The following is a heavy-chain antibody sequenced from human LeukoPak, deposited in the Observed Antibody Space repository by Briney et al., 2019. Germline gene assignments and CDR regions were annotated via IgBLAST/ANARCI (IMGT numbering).Heavy chain of an antibody. D-gene: IGHD2-15*01. V-gene: IGHV1-18*01. Sequence: ASVKVSCKASGYNFTSYDISLVRQAPGQGLERMGWISAYNGHTNYAQKLQGRVTMTADTSTTTAYMELRSLRSDDTAVYYCARVYSGEYYYYYYMDVWGKGTTVTVSS. CDR2: ISAYNGHT. CDR1: GYNFTSYD. J-gene: IGHJ6*03. CDR3: ARVYSGEYYYYYYMDV.